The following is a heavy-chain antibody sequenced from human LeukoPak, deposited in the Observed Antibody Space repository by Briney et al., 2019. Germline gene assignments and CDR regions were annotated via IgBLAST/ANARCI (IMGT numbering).Heavy chain of an antibody. D-gene: IGHD2-15*01. CDR3: ARGADGVSSNSRGWFDP. J-gene: IGHJ5*02. CDR2: ISTSSSYI. Sequence: GGSLRLSCAASGFTFNRYNMNWVRRAPGKGLEWVSSISTSSSYIYYADSARGRFTISRDNAKNSLYLQMNSLGAEDTAVYSCARGADGVSSNSRGWFDPWGQGTLVTVSS. V-gene: IGHV3-21*01. CDR1: GFTFNRYN.